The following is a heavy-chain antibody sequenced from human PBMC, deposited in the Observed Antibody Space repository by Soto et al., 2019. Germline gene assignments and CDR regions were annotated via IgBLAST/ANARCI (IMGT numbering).Heavy chain of an antibody. V-gene: IGHV3-48*02. CDR2: ISSSSSTI. J-gene: IGHJ5*02. Sequence: EVQLVESGGGLVQPGGSLRLSCAASGFTFSSYSMNWVRQAPGKGLEWVSYISSSSSTIYYADSVKGRFTISRDNAKNSLYLQMNSLRDEDTAVYYCARGYLGNSYYLNWFDPWGQVTLVTVSS. CDR3: ARGYLGNSYYLNWFDP. D-gene: IGHD1-26*01. CDR1: GFTFSSYS.